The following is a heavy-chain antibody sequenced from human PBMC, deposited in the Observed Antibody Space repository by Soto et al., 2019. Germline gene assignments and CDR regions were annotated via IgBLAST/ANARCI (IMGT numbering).Heavy chain of an antibody. V-gene: IGHV4-4*07. J-gene: IGHJ1*01. CDR1: GDSISRKY. Sequence: VQLQESGPGLVKPSETLSLTCIVSGDSISRKYWSWLRQPAGGGLEWIGRIYTTGATYYYSSLNSLVYMSVDTSKKQFALGLTSEAAADTALYFCAMTVIAPIPELDHWGQGLLVTVAS. CDR2: IYTTGAT. D-gene: IGHD2-21*01. CDR3: AMTVIAPIPELDH.